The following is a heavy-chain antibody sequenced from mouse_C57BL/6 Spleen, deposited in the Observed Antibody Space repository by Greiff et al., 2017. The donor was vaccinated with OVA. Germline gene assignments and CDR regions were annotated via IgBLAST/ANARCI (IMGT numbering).Heavy chain of an antibody. CDR1: GYTFTSYW. Sequence: QVHVKQPGTELVKPGASVKLSCKASGYTFTSYWMHWVKQRPGQGLEWIGNINPSNGGTNYNEKFKSKATLTVDKSSSTAYMQLSSLTSEDSAVYYCATPFTTVVATDYWGQGTTLTVSS. V-gene: IGHV1-53*01. D-gene: IGHD1-1*01. CDR3: ATPFTTVVATDY. J-gene: IGHJ2*01. CDR2: INPSNGGT.